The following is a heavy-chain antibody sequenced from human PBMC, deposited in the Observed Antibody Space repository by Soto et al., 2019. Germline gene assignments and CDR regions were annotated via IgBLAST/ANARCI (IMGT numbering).Heavy chain of an antibody. V-gene: IGHV3-30*18. CDR3: AKEVKKVSLTRVSGDYGMDV. CDR1: GFTFNIYG. CDR2: ISDDGTYK. D-gene: IGHD3-10*01. Sequence: GGSLRLSCAASGFTFNIYGIHWVRQAPGKGLEGVAHISDDGTYKHYAASMKGRLTVSRDNSRNTVYLQMNRLRPGDTAVYYCAKEVKKVSLTRVSGDYGMDVWGRGXTVTVSS. J-gene: IGHJ6*02.